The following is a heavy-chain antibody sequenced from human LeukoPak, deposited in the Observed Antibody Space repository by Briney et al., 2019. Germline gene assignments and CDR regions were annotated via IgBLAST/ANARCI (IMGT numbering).Heavy chain of an antibody. CDR1: GFTFSSYA. D-gene: IGHD1-26*01. CDR3: AREVEGGYFDY. Sequence: GGSLRLTCAASGFTFSSYAMHWVRQAPGKGLEWVAVISYDGSNKYYADSVKGRFTISRDNSKNTLYLQMNSLRAEDTAVYYCAREVEGGYFDYWGQGTLVTVSS. J-gene: IGHJ4*02. CDR2: ISYDGSNK. V-gene: IGHV3-30*04.